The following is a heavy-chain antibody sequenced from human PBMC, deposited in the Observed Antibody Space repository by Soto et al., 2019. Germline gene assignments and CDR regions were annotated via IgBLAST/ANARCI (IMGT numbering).Heavy chain of an antibody. Sequence: PSETLSLTCAVYGGSISSGGSSWSWIRQPPGKGLEWIGEINHSGSTNYNPSLKSRVTISVDTSKNQFSLKLSSVTAADTAVYYGARGTLLWCGEPPTYNWFTPGGRGTLVTVS. J-gene: IGHJ5*02. CDR1: GGSISSGGSS. CDR2: INHSGST. V-gene: IGHV4-30-2*01. CDR3: ARGTLLWCGEPPTYNWFTP. D-gene: IGHD3-10*01.